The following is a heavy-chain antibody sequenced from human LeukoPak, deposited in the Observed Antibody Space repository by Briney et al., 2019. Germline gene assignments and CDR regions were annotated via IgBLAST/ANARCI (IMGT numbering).Heavy chain of an antibody. CDR3: ARVRSLGEVVPAAIGGHHYYYYYMDI. CDR1: GYTFTSYG. D-gene: IGHD2-2*01. Sequence: ASVKVSCKASGYTFTSYGISWVRQAPGQGLEWMGWISAYNGNTNYAQKLQGRVTMTTDTSTSTAYMELRSLRSDDTAVYYCARVRSLGEVVPAAIGGHHYYYYYMDIWGKGTTVTVSS. V-gene: IGHV1-18*01. J-gene: IGHJ6*03. CDR2: ISAYNGNT.